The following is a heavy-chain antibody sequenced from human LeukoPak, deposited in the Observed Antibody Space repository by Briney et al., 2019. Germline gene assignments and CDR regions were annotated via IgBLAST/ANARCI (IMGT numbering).Heavy chain of an antibody. CDR2: IYYSGST. J-gene: IGHJ4*02. CDR1: GGSISSGGYY. Sequence: VKPSQTLSLTCTVSGGSISSGGYYWSWIRQHPGKGLEWIGYIYYSGSTYYNPSLKSRVTISVDTSKNQFSLKLSSVTAAATAVYYCARLVPYYYDSSGYYFDYWGQGTLVTVSS. V-gene: IGHV4-31*03. CDR3: ARLVPYYYDSSGYYFDY. D-gene: IGHD3-22*01.